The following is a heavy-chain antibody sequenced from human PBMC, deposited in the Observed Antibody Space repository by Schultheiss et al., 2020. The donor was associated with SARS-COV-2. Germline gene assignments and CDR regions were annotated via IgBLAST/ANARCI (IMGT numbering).Heavy chain of an antibody. V-gene: IGHV4-34*01. CDR3: ARGTMIATGDY. CDR2: IYYSGST. Sequence: SQTLSLTCAVYGGSFRGYYWSWIRQHPGKGLEWIGYIYYSGSTNYNPSLKSRVTISVDTSKNQFSLKLSSVTAADTAVYYCARGTMIATGDYWGQGTLVTVSS. D-gene: IGHD3-22*01. J-gene: IGHJ4*02. CDR1: GGSFRGYY.